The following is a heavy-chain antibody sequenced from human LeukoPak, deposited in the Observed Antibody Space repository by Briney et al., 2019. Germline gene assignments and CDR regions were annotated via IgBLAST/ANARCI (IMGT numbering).Heavy chain of an antibody. V-gene: IGHV1-69*13. D-gene: IGHD2-2*01. CDR1: GGTFSSYA. J-gene: IGHJ4*02. CDR2: IIPIFGTA. CDR3: ARGFQLPYRW. Sequence: GASVKVSCKASGGTFSSYATSWVRQAPGQGLEWMGGIIPIFGTANYAQKFQGRVTITADESTSTAYMELSSLRSEDTAVYYCARGFQLPYRWWGQGTLVTVSS.